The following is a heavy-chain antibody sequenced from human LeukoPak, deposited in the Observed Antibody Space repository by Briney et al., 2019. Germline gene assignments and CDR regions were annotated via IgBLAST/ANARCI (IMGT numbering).Heavy chain of an antibody. D-gene: IGHD4-23*01. V-gene: IGHV1-18*01. Sequence: ASVKVSCKASGYTFTSYGISWVRQAPGQGLEWMGWISAYNGNTNYAQKLQGRVTITADESTSTAYMELSSLRSEDTAVYYCASLATVVTPSDIWGQGTMVTVSS. CDR3: ASLATVVTPSDI. J-gene: IGHJ3*02. CDR2: ISAYNGNT. CDR1: GYTFTSYG.